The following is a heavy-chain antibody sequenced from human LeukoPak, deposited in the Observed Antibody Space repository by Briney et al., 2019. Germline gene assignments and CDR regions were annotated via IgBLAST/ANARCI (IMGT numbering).Heavy chain of an antibody. CDR3: ARDQAAGIVPDAFDI. J-gene: IGHJ3*02. CDR1: GFTFGSYA. V-gene: IGHV3-23*01. D-gene: IGHD6-13*01. CDR2: ISGSGGTT. Sequence: PGGSLRLSCAASGFTFGSYAMSWVRQAPGKGLEWVSIISGSGGTTYSADSVKGRFTISRDNSKNTLYLQMNSLRAEDTAVYYCARDQAAGIVPDAFDIWGQGTMVTVSS.